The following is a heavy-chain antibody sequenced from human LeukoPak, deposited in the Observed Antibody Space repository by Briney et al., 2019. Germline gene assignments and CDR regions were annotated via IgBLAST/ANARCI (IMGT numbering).Heavy chain of an antibody. CDR3: ARYCSSTSCYSPDDEYFQH. CDR2: IYPGDSDT. Sequence: GAALQISCKGSGYRFTSYWIGWVRPMPGKGLEWMGIIYPGDSDTRYSPSFQGQVTISADKSISTAYLQWSSLKASDTAMYYCARYCSSTSCYSPDDEYFQHWGQGTLVTVSS. V-gene: IGHV5-51*01. J-gene: IGHJ1*01. D-gene: IGHD2-2*02. CDR1: GYRFTSYW.